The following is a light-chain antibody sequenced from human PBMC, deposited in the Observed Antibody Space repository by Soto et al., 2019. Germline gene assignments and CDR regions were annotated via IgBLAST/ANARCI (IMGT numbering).Light chain of an antibody. V-gene: IGLV2-11*01. CDR1: SSDVGGYNY. Sequence: QSALTQPRSVSGSPGQSVTISCTGTSSDVGGYNYVSWYQHHPGKAPKLMIYDVSERPSGVPDRFSGSKSGNTASLTISGLQAEDEADYYFCSYAGSYTYVFGTGTKVTVL. CDR2: DVS. J-gene: IGLJ1*01. CDR3: CSYAGSYTYV.